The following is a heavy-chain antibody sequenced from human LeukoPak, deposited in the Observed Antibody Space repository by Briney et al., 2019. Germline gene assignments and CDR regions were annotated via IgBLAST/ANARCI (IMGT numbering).Heavy chain of an antibody. CDR3: ANVMVVVV. Sequence: GGSLRLSCAASRFTFSSYVMSWVRQAPGKGLEWLSCISGRGESTHFADSAKGRFSISRENSKNTLYLQMNSLRAEDTAVYYCANVMVVVVWGQGTLVTVSS. CDR2: ISGRGEST. CDR1: RFTFSSYV. J-gene: IGHJ4*02. D-gene: IGHD3-22*01. V-gene: IGHV3-23*01.